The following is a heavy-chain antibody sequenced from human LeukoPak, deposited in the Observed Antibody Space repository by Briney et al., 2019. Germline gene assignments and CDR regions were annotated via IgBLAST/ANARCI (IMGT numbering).Heavy chain of an antibody. J-gene: IGHJ4*02. CDR2: IRVDGGGT. CDR3: ARDPGVGWDYFDY. D-gene: IGHD6-19*01. CDR1: GFTFSNYV. V-gene: IGHV3-23*01. Sequence: PGGSLRLSCAASGFTFSNYVMSWVRQAPGKGLEWVSAIRVDGGGTFYADSVKGRFTVSRDDSKNTLYLQMNSLRAEDTAVYYCARDPGVGWDYFDYWGQGTLVTVSS.